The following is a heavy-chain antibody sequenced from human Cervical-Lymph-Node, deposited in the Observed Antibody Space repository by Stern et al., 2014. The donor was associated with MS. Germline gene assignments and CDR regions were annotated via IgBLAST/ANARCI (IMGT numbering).Heavy chain of an antibody. CDR1: GFTFSSYS. V-gene: IGHV3-21*01. J-gene: IGHJ4*02. Sequence: EVHLVESGGDLVKSGGSLRLSCVASGFTFSSYSMNWVRQAPGKGLEWVSSISAGKTNTYYADSVRGRFTVSRDNSKKSLFLQMNSLRAEDTAVYYCARALDSIGWTNRYWGQGTRVTVSS. CDR2: ISAGKTNT. CDR3: ARALDSIGWTNRY. D-gene: IGHD6-19*01.